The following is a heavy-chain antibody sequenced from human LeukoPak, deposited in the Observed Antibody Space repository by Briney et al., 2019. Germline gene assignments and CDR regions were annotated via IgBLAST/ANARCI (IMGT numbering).Heavy chain of an antibody. CDR1: GFTFSSYS. CDR2: ISSSSSYI. Sequence: GGSLRLSCAPSGFTFSSYSMNWVRQAPGKGLEWVSSISSSSSYIYYADSVKGRFTISRDNAKNSLYLQMNSLRAEDTAVYYCARIMVRGVIIPPYFDYWGQGTLVTVSS. J-gene: IGHJ4*02. V-gene: IGHV3-21*01. D-gene: IGHD3-10*01. CDR3: ARIMVRGVIIPPYFDY.